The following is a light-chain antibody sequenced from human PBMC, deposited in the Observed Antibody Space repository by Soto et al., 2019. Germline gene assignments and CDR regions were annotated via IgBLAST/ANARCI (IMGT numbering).Light chain of an antibody. CDR2: EVS. CDR1: SSDVGGYNY. Sequence: QSALTQPASVSGSPGQSITRSCTGTSSDVGGYNYVSWYQQHPGKAPKLVIYEVSNRPSGVSNRFSGSKSGNTASLTISGLQAEDEADYYCSSYTSSSTLVFGTGTKVTVL. J-gene: IGLJ1*01. V-gene: IGLV2-14*01. CDR3: SSYTSSSTLV.